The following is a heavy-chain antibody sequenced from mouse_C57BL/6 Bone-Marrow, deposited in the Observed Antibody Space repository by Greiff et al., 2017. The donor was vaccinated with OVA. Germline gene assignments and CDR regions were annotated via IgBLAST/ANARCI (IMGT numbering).Heavy chain of an antibody. J-gene: IGHJ4*01. V-gene: IGHV1-18*01. CDR2: INPNNGGT. CDR1: GYTFTDYN. D-gene: IGHD1-1*01. Sequence: VQLQQSGPELVKPGASVKIPCKASGYTFTDYNMDWVKQSHGKSLEWIGDINPNNGGTIYNQKFKGKATLTVDKSSSTAYMELRSLTSEDTAVYYCALITTVVNYYAMDYWGQGTSVTVSS. CDR3: ALITTVVNYYAMDY.